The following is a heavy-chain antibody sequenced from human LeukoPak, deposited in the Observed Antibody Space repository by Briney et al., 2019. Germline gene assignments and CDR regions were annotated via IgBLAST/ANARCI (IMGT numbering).Heavy chain of an antibody. V-gene: IGHV3-21*01. CDR1: GFTFSSYS. CDR2: ISSSSSYI. D-gene: IGHD6-13*01. CDR3: ARSSYSSSWYVDY. J-gene: IGHJ4*02. Sequence: GSLRLSCAASGFTFSSYSMNWVRQAPGKGLEWVSSISSSSSYIHYADSVKGRFTISRDNAKNSLYLQMNSLRAEDTAVYYCARSSYSSSWYVDYWGQGTLVTVSS.